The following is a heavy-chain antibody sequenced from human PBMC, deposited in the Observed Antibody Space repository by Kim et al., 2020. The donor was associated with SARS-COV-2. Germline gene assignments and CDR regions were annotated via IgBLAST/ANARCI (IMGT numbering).Heavy chain of an antibody. D-gene: IGHD3-10*01. J-gene: IGHJ1*01. CDR3: ARDARWSSGSYYKLGTKYFQH. CDR1: GYTFTSYY. Sequence: ASVKVSCKASGYTFTSYYMHWVRQAPGQGLEWMGIINPSGGSTSYAQKFQGRVTMTRDTSTSTVYMELSSLRSEDTAVYYCARDARWSSGSYYKLGTKYFQHWGQGTLVTVSS. CDR2: INPSGGST. V-gene: IGHV1-46*01.